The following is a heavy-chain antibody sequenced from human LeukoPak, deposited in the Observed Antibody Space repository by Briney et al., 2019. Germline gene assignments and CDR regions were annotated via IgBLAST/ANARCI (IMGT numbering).Heavy chain of an antibody. CDR2: ISGSGGST. CDR3: AKERSSAYYYDSSGYFDY. D-gene: IGHD3-22*01. V-gene: IGHV3-23*01. J-gene: IGHJ4*02. CDR1: GFTVNSNY. Sequence: GGSLRLSCAASGFTVNSNYLSWVRQAPGKGLEWVSAISGSGGSTYYADSVKGRFTISRDNSKNTLYLQMNSLRAEDTAVYYCAKERSSAYYYDSSGYFDYWGQGTLVTVSS.